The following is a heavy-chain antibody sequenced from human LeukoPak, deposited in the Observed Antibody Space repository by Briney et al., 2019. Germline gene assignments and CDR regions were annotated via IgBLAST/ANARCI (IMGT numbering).Heavy chain of an antibody. CDR3: ARGYSSSWTTNYYYYGMDV. Sequence: ASVRVSCTASGYTFTSYGISWVRQAPGQGLEWMGWISDYNGNTNYAQKLQGRVTMTTDTSTSTAYMELRSLRSDDTAVYYCARGYSSSWTTNYYYYGMDVWGQGTTVTVSS. CDR2: ISDYNGNT. J-gene: IGHJ6*02. V-gene: IGHV1-18*01. CDR1: GYTFTSYG. D-gene: IGHD6-13*01.